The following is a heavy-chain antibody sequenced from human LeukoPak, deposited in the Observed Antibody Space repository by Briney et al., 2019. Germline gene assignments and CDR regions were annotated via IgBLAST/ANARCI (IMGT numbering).Heavy chain of an antibody. Sequence: GGSLRLSCAASGFTFSSYAMSWVRQAPGKGLEWVSSISSSSTYIYYADSVKGRFTVSRDNAKNSLYLQMNSLRAEDTAVYFCASQYTSSRIFDDWGQGTLVTVSS. CDR2: ISSSSTYI. J-gene: IGHJ4*02. D-gene: IGHD6-13*01. V-gene: IGHV3-21*01. CDR1: GFTFSSYA. CDR3: ASQYTSSRIFDD.